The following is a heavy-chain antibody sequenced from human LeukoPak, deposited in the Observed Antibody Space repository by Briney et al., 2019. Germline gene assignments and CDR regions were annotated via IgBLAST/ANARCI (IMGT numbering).Heavy chain of an antibody. Sequence: GGSLRLSCAASGFTFSSYGMHWVRQAPGKGLEWVAFIRYDGSNKYYADSVKGRFTISRDNSKNTLYLQMNSLRAEDTAVYYCARPPYYYGSGGFDYWGQGTLVTVSS. CDR1: GFTFSSYG. CDR3: ARPPYYYGSGGFDY. J-gene: IGHJ4*02. CDR2: IRYDGSNK. D-gene: IGHD3-10*01. V-gene: IGHV3-30*02.